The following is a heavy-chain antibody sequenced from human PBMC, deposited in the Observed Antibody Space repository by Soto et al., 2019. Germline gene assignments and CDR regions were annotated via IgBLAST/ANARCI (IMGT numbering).Heavy chain of an antibody. CDR2: TYSGGDT. D-gene: IGHD4-17*01. CDR1: GVTVGNNY. J-gene: IGHJ4*02. Sequence: EVRLVESGGGLVQPGGSLRLSCAASGVTVGNNYMSWVRQAPGKGLEWVSVTYSGGDTRYADSVKGRFTMSKDSTKNTVYLQMDSLRAAYTAVYFCGRNVPVTDLGYCGQGSLVTVSS. CDR3: GRNVPVTDLGY. V-gene: IGHV3-66*01.